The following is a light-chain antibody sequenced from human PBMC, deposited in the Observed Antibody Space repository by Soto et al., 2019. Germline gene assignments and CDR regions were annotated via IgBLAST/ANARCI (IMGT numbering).Light chain of an antibody. Sequence: QSALTQPASVSGSLGQWITISCTGTSSDVGGYNYVSWYQHHPGKAPKLIIYQVYSRPSGVSNRFSGSKFGNTAYLTISGLQVEDEAEYFCFSFTTTSTHVFGTGTKLTVL. CDR3: FSFTTTSTHV. J-gene: IGLJ1*01. CDR1: SSDVGGYNY. V-gene: IGLV2-14*01. CDR2: QVY.